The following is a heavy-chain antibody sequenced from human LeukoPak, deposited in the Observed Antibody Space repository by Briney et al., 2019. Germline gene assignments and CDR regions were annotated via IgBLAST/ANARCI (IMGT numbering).Heavy chain of an antibody. CDR3: ARVFPNCSGGSCYYFDY. CDR1: GGSISSGGYY. D-gene: IGHD2-15*01. Sequence: SQTLSLTCTVSGGSISSGGYYWSWIHQHPGKGLEWIGYIYYSGSTYYNPSLKSRVTISVDTSKNQFSLKLSSVTAADTAVYYCARVFPNCSGGSCYYFDYWGQGTLVTVSS. CDR2: IYYSGST. J-gene: IGHJ4*02. V-gene: IGHV4-31*03.